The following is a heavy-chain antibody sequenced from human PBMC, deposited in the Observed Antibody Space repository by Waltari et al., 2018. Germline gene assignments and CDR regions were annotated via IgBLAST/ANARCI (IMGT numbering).Heavy chain of an antibody. CDR1: GGSLSSSSYY. V-gene: IGHV4-39*07. CDR3: ATVDSGYLLY. CDR2: IYYSGST. Sequence: QLQLQESGPGLVTPSETLSLTCTVSGGSLSSSSYYWGWIRQPPGKGLEWIGSIYYSGSTYYNPSLKSRVTISVDTSKNQFSLKLSSVTAADTAVYYCATVDSGYLLYWGQGTLVTVSS. D-gene: IGHD3-22*01. J-gene: IGHJ4*02.